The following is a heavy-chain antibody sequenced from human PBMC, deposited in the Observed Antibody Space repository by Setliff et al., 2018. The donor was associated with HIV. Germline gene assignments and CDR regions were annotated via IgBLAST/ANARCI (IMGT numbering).Heavy chain of an antibody. D-gene: IGHD3-16*01. CDR2: VYHSGST. J-gene: IGHJ6*02. CDR1: GGSFSGYY. CDR3: ARQGAQQELTPYYSYGLDV. Sequence: SETLSLTCAVYGGSFSGYYWSWIRQPPGKGPEWIGEVYHSGSTNYNPSLKSRVTISVDTSKNQFSLKLNSVTAADTAVYYCARQGAQQELTPYYSYGLDVWGQGTTVTVSS. V-gene: IGHV4-34*01.